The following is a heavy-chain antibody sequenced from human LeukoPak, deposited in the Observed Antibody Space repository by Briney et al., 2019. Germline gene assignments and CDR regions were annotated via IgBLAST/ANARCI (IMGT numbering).Heavy chain of an antibody. D-gene: IGHD2-2*01. V-gene: IGHV4-34*01. CDR1: GGSFSGYY. CDR2: INHSGST. Sequence: SETLSLTCAVYGGSFSGYYWSWIRQPPGKGLEWIGEINHSGSTNYNPPLKSRVTISVDTPKNQFSLKLSSVTAADTAVYYCARAPRVVVPAAIGAFDIWGQGTMVTVSS. CDR3: ARAPRVVVPAAIGAFDI. J-gene: IGHJ3*02.